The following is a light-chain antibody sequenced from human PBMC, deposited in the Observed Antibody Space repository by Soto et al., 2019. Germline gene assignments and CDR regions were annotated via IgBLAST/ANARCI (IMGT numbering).Light chain of an antibody. Sequence: DIQLTQSPSFLSASVGDRVTITCRARQGISSYLAWYQQEPGKAPKPLIYAASTLQSGVPSRFSGGGSGTEFTLTISSLQPEDFATYDCQQLKSYPVTFGGGTKVEIK. CDR2: AAS. J-gene: IGKJ4*01. V-gene: IGKV1-9*01. CDR3: QQLKSYPVT. CDR1: QGISSY.